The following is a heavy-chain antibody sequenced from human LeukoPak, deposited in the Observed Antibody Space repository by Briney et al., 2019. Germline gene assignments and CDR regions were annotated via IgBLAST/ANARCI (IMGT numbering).Heavy chain of an antibody. V-gene: IGHV7-4-1*02. Sequence: GASVKVSCKASGYTFTTYNINWVRQAPGQGLELMGWIETNTGNPTYAQDFTGRFVFSLDTSVSTAYLQISSLKAGDTAVYYCARDYTLTLGTTTYFQHWGQGTLVTVSS. CDR3: ARDYTLTLGTTTYFQH. D-gene: IGHD1/OR15-1a*01. CDR1: GYTFTTYN. J-gene: IGHJ1*01. CDR2: IETNTGNP.